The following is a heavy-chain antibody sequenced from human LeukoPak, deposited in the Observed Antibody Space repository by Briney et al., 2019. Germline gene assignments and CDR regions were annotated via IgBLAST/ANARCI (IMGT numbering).Heavy chain of an antibody. Sequence: GGSLRLSCAASGFSFSTYSLSWVRQAPGRGREWISFINMIGDTMYYADPMKGRFTPSRENSKNTLYLQINSLRAEDTAVYYWARDPAAASLGSYYYYMDVCGKRATVTVSS. CDR1: GFSFSTYS. V-gene: IGHV3-48*01. CDR2: INMIGDTM. J-gene: IGHJ6*03. CDR3: ARDPAAASLGSYYYYMDV. D-gene: IGHD6-13*01.